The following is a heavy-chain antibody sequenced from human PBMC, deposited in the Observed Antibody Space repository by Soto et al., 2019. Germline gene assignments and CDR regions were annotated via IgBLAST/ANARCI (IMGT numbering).Heavy chain of an antibody. CDR3: ARDGIAAAGTKPYGMDV. CDR2: IWYDGSNK. Sequence: QVQLVESGGGVVQPGRSLRLSCAASGFTFSSYGMHWVRQAPGKGLEWVAVIWYDGSNKYYADSVKGRFTISRDNSKNKLYLQMNSLRAEDTAVYYCARDGIAAAGTKPYGMDVWGQGTTVTVSS. V-gene: IGHV3-33*01. D-gene: IGHD6-13*01. CDR1: GFTFSSYG. J-gene: IGHJ6*02.